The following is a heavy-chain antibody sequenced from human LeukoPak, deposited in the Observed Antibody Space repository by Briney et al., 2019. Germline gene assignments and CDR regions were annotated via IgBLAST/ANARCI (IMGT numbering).Heavy chain of an antibody. D-gene: IGHD6-13*01. CDR1: GGSISSYY. Sequence: SETLSLTCTVSGGSISSYYWNWIRQPPGKGLEWIGYIYYSGSTNYNPSLKSRFTISVDTSKNQFSLKLSSVTAADTAVYYCAREIAAAGIPYYYYYMDVWGKGTTVTISS. CDR3: AREIAAAGIPYYYYYMDV. V-gene: IGHV4-59*12. CDR2: IYYSGST. J-gene: IGHJ6*03.